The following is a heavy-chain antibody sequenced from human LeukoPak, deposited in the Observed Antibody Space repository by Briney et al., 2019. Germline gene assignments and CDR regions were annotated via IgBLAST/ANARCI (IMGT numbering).Heavy chain of an antibody. D-gene: IGHD3-10*01. V-gene: IGHV3-7*01. Sequence: GGSLRPSCAASGFTFSSYWMSWVRQAPGKGLEWVANIKQDGSEKYYVDSVKGRFTISRDNAKNSLYLQMNSLRAEDAAVYYCARLGKGMRAFDIWGQGTMVTVSS. CDR2: IKQDGSEK. CDR1: GFTFSSYW. CDR3: ARLGKGMRAFDI. J-gene: IGHJ3*02.